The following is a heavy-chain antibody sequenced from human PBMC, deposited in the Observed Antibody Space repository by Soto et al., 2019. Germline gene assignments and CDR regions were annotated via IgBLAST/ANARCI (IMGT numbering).Heavy chain of an antibody. J-gene: IGHJ6*02. Sequence: QVQLLQSGAEVKEPGSSVKVSCRASRGIFSSYTINWVRQAPGRGLEWLGWIIPIFGSTSYVEKVQGRVTITSDESTSTVYMELSSLRSEDTAVYYCARVSNPGMVNTLSYAMDVWGQGTTVTVSS. CDR2: IIPIFGST. CDR1: RGIFSSYT. V-gene: IGHV1-69*01. D-gene: IGHD5-18*01. CDR3: ARVSNPGMVNTLSYAMDV.